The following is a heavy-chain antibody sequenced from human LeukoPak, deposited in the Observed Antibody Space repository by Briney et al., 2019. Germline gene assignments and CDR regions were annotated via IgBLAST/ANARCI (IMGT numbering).Heavy chain of an antibody. CDR3: AGTVGYYYYGMDV. Sequence: GGSLRLSCAASGFTFSSYAMSWVRQAPGKGLEWVSVISGSGGSRYYSDSVKGRFAISRDNFKNTLYLQMNSLRVEDTALYYCAGTVGYYYYGMDVWGQGTTVTVSS. CDR1: GFTFSSYA. CDR2: ISGSGGSR. V-gene: IGHV3-23*01. J-gene: IGHJ6*02.